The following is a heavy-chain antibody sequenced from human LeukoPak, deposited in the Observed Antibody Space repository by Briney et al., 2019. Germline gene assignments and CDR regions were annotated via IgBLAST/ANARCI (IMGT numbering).Heavy chain of an antibody. J-gene: IGHJ4*02. Sequence: GGSLRLSCAASGFTFSTYGMHWVRQAPGKGLDWVAFIRYDGSNKYYADSVKGRFTISRDNSKNTVYLQMNSLRAEDTAVYYCAAPEVPAATYYFDYWGQGTLVTVSS. CDR2: IRYDGSNK. V-gene: IGHV3-30*02. CDR3: AAPEVPAATYYFDY. D-gene: IGHD2-2*01. CDR1: GFTFSTYG.